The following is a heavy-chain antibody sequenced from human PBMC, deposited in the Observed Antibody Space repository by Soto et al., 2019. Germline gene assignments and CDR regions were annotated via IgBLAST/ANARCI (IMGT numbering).Heavy chain of an antibody. Sequence: ASVKVSCKASGYTFTSYGISWVRQAPGQGLEWMGWISAYNGNTNYAQKLQGRVTMTTDTSTSTAYMELRSLRSDDTAVYYCARGYDYIWGSPDGGYYYMDVWGKGTTVTVSS. D-gene: IGHD3-16*01. CDR1: GYTFTSYG. CDR3: ARGYDYIWGSPDGGYYYMDV. CDR2: ISAYNGNT. V-gene: IGHV1-18*01. J-gene: IGHJ6*03.